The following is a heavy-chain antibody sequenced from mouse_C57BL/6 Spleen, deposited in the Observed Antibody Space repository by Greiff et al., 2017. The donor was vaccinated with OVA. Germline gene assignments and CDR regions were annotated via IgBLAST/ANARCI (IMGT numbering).Heavy chain of an antibody. CDR3: ARGDGYFDY. Sequence: QVQLQQSGAELVKPGASVKLSCKASGYTFTSYWMQWVKQRPGQGLEWIGEIDPSDSYTNYNQKFKGKATLTVDTSSSTAYMQLSSLTSEDSAVYYCARGDGYFDYWGKGTTLTVSS. J-gene: IGHJ2*01. CDR1: GYTFTSYW. CDR2: IDPSDSYT. V-gene: IGHV1-50*01. D-gene: IGHD3-3*01.